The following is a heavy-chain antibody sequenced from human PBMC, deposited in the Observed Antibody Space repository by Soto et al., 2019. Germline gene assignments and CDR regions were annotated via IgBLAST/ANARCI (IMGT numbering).Heavy chain of an antibody. D-gene: IGHD5-12*01. Sequence: SETLSLTCTVSGGSISSGGYYWSWIRQHPGKGLEWIGYIYYSGSTYYNPSLKSRVTISVDTSKNQFSLKLSSVTAADTAVYYCASFRDGYIHKIDYWGQGTLVTVSS. CDR2: IYYSGST. V-gene: IGHV4-31*03. CDR3: ASFRDGYIHKIDY. J-gene: IGHJ4*02. CDR1: GGSISSGGYY.